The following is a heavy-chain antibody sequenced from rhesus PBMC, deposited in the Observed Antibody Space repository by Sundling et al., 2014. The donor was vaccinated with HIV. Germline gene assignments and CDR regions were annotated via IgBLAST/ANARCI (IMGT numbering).Heavy chain of an antibody. CDR1: GGSISGSY. J-gene: IGHJ6*01. D-gene: IGHD4-23*01. V-gene: IGHV4-165*01. Sequence: QVFLQESGPGLVKPSETLSLTCAVSGGSISGSYWNWIRQPPGKGLEWIGYITGSGGTSSYNPSLRSRVTISTDTSKNQFSLKLTSVTAADTAVYYCVRTSGMYSTYVYYGLDSWGQGVAVTVSS. CDR3: VRTSGMYSTYVYYGLDS. CDR2: ITGSGGTS.